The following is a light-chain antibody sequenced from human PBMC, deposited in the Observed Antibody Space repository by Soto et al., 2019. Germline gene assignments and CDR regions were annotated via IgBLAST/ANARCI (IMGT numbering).Light chain of an antibody. CDR1: SSDVGAYNY. CDR2: DVS. Sequence: QSALTQPASVSGSPGQSITISCTGTSSDVGAYNYVSWYQQHPGKAPKLIIYDVSNRPSGVSNRFSGSKSGNTASLSISGLQAEDEADFYCSSGTSSATYVCGPGT. J-gene: IGLJ1*01. CDR3: SSGTSSATYV. V-gene: IGLV2-14*01.